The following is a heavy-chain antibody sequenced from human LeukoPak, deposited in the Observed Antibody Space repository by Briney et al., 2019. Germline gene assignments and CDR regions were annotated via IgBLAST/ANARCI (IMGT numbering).Heavy chain of an antibody. CDR3: ARQDSSGCFDY. CDR1: GDSIRSSSYY. V-gene: IGHV4-39*01. J-gene: IGHJ4*02. CDR2: MHYSGST. D-gene: IGHD3-22*01. Sequence: SESLSLTCTVSGDSIRSSSYYWGWIRQPPGKGLEWIGSMHYSGSTYYNPSLKSRVTISVDTSKNQFSLKLSSVTAADTAVYYCARQDSSGCFDYWGQGTLVTVSS.